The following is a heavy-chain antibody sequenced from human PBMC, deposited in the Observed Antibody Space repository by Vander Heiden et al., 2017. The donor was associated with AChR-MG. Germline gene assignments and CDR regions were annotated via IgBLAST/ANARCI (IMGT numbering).Heavy chain of an antibody. CDR2: ISYDGSNK. CDR1: GFTFSSSA. V-gene: IGHV3-30-3*01. D-gene: IGHD2-8*01. CDR3: ARDGCTNGVCYWGIFDY. J-gene: IGHJ4*02. Sequence: QVQLVESGGGVVQPGRSLRLSCAASGFTFSSSAMHWVRQAPGKGLEWVAVISYDGSNKYYADSVKGRFTISRDNSKNTLYLQMNSLRAEDTAVYYCARDGCTNGVCYWGIFDYWGQGTLVTVSS.